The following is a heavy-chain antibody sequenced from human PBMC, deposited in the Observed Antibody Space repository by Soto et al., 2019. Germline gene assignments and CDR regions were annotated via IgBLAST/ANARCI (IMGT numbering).Heavy chain of an antibody. D-gene: IGHD3-10*01. V-gene: IGHV2-5*02. CDR2: IYRDDDK. Sequence: QITLKESGPTLVKPTQTLTLTCTFSGFSLSTSGVGVGWIRQPPGKALEWLALIYRDDDKRYTPSLKSRLTITEDSSNNQVVLTMTNMDPVDTATYYCARSGFGLVWFGELSEWGQGPLVAVSS. CDR3: ARSGFGLVWFGELSE. CDR1: GFSLSTSGVG. J-gene: IGHJ4*02.